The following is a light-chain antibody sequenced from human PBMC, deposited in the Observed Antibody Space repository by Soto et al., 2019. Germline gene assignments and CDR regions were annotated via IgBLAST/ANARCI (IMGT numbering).Light chain of an antibody. V-gene: IGKV3-11*01. CDR2: DAF. CDR1: LSVSTY. CDR3: QHCQPYGDSPPLT. J-gene: IGKJ4*01. Sequence: EIVLTQSPATLSLSPGERATLSCRTSLSVSTYLAWYQQKPGQAPRLLIYDAFNRATGVPARFRGSGSGTDFALNISSLESEDFAVYYCQHCQPYGDSPPLTFGGGIKVDIK.